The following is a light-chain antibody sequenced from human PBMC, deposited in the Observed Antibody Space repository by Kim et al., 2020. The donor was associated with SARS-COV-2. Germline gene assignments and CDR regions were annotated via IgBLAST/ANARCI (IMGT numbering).Light chain of an antibody. CDR3: QAWDSSTAWV. CDR1: KLGDKY. CDR2: QDS. J-gene: IGLJ2*01. Sequence: VSQGQTASITCSGDKLGDKYACWYQQKPGQSPVLVIYQDSKRPSGISERFSGSNSGNTATLTISGTQAMDEADYYCQAWDSSTAWVFGGGTQLTVL. V-gene: IGLV3-1*01.